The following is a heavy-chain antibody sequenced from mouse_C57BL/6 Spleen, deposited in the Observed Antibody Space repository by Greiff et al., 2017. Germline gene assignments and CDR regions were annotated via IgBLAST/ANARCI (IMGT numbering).Heavy chain of an antibody. Sequence: EVKLVESEGGLVQPGSSMKLSCTASGFTFSDYYMAWVRQVPEKGLEWVANINYDGSSTYYLDSLKSRFIISRDNAKNILYLQMSSLKSEDTATYYCARGQGIYYGSSFDYWGQGTTLTVSS. J-gene: IGHJ2*01. CDR2: INYDGSST. D-gene: IGHD1-1*01. CDR1: GFTFSDYY. CDR3: ARGQGIYYGSSFDY. V-gene: IGHV5-16*01.